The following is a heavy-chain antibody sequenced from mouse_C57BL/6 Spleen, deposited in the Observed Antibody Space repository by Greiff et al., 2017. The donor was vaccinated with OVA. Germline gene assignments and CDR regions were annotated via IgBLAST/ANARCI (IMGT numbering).Heavy chain of an antibody. CDR3: TRRDYGRPPYAMDY. CDR1: GYTFTDYE. J-gene: IGHJ4*01. Sequence: QVHVKQSGAELVRPGASVTLSCKASGYTFTDYEMHWVKQTPVHGLEWIGAIDPETGGTAYNQKFKGKAILTADKSSSTAYMELRSLTSEDSAVYYCTRRDYGRPPYAMDYWGQGTSVTVSS. V-gene: IGHV1-15*01. CDR2: IDPETGGT. D-gene: IGHD1-1*02.